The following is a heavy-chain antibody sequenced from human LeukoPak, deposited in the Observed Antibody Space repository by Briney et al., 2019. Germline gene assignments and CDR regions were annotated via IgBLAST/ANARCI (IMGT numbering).Heavy chain of an antibody. CDR3: ARVPYSSHAFDI. CDR1: GGSFGGYY. J-gene: IGHJ3*02. CDR2: INDSGSS. Sequence: KSSETLSLTCAVYGGSFGGYYWSWIRQPPGKGLEWIGEINDSGSSNYIPSLKSRVTISVDTSKNQFSLKLSSVTAADTAVYYCARVPYSSHAFDIWGQGTMVTVSS. D-gene: IGHD3-22*01. V-gene: IGHV4-34*01.